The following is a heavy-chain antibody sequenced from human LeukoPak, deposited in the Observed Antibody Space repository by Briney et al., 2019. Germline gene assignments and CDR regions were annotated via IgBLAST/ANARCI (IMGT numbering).Heavy chain of an antibody. CDR1: GYTFTSYD. CDR2: MNPNSGNT. J-gene: IGHJ4*02. D-gene: IGHD2-2*01. V-gene: IGHV1-8*01. CDR3: ARGAYCSSTSCYGEGY. Sequence: ALVKVSCKASGYTFTSYDINWVRQATGQGLEWMGWMNPNSGNTGYAQKFQGRVTMTRNTSISTAYMELSSLRSEDTAVYYCARGAYCSSTSCYGEGYWGQGTLVTVSS.